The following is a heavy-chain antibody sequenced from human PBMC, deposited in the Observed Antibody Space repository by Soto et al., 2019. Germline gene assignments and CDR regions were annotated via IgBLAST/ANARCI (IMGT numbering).Heavy chain of an antibody. J-gene: IGHJ5*02. CDR2: ISAYNGNT. D-gene: IGHD2-15*01. CDR1: GYTFASYG. V-gene: IGHV1-18*01. Sequence: GASVKVSCKASGYTFASYGISWVRQAPGQGLEWMGWISAYNGNTNYAQKLQGRVTMTTDTSTSTAYMELRSLRSDDTAVYYCARGGLGWQLPPLYNWFEPWGQGTLVTVSS. CDR3: ARGGLGWQLPPLYNWFEP.